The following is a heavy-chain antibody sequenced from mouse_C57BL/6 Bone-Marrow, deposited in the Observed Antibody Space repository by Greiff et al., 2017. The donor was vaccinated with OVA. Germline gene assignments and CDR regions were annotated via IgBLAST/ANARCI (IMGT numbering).Heavy chain of an antibody. CDR3: ASNPYYYAMDY. CDR1: GFTFSDYG. V-gene: IGHV5-17*01. CDR2: ISSGSSTI. J-gene: IGHJ4*01. Sequence: EVNVVESGGGLVKPGGSLKLSCAASGFTFSDYGMHWVRQAPEKGLEWVAYISSGSSTIYYADTVKGRFTISRDNAKNTLFLQMTSLRSEDTAMYYCASNPYYYAMDYWGQGTSVTVSS.